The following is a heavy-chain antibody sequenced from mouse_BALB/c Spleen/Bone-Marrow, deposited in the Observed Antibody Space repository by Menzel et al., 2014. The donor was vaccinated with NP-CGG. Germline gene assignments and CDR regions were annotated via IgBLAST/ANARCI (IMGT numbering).Heavy chain of an antibody. V-gene: IGHV14-3*02. CDR2: IDPANGNT. CDR3: ASYYYGSSRFAY. Sequence: DVQLQESGAELVKPGASVKLSCTASGFNIKDTYMHWVKQRPEQGPEWIGRIDPANGNTKYDPKFQGKATITADTSSNTAYLQLSSLTSEDTAVYYCASYYYGSSRFAYWGRGTLVTVSA. D-gene: IGHD1-1*01. CDR1: GFNIKDTY. J-gene: IGHJ3*01.